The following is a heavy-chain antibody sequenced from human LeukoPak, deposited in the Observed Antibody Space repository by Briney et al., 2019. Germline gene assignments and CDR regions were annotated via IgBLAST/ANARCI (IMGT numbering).Heavy chain of an antibody. J-gene: IGHJ4*02. CDR1: GGSISSYY. V-gene: IGHV4-59*01. D-gene: IGHD1-26*01. CDR3: AKAHGPYSGSYYGDY. Sequence: SETLSLTCTVSGGSISSYYWSWIRQPPGKGLEWIGYIYYSGSTNYNPSLKSRVTISVDTSKNQFSLKLNSVTAEDTAVYYCAKAHGPYSGSYYGDYWGQGTLVTVSS. CDR2: IYYSGST.